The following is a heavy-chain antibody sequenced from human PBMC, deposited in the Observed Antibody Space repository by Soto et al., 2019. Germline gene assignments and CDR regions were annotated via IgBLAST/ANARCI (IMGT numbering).Heavy chain of an antibody. D-gene: IGHD1-1*01. CDR1: GDSVSSTSAT. CDR3: ARSPGTGLLDV. Sequence: PSQTLSLPCAISGDSVSSTSATWNFIRQSPSRGLEWLGRTYYRSKWYNDYAVSVKSRITINPDTSKNQFSLQLKSVTPDDTAVYYCARSPGTGLLDVWGQGTTVTVSS. V-gene: IGHV6-1*01. CDR2: TYYRSKWYN. J-gene: IGHJ6*02.